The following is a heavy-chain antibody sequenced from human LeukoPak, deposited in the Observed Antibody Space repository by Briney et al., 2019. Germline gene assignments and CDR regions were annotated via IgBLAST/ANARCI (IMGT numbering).Heavy chain of an antibody. D-gene: IGHD6-13*01. J-gene: IGHJ4*02. CDR1: GGSISSGGYY. V-gene: IGHV4-30-2*01. Sequence: PSETLSLTCTVSGGSISSGGYYWSWIRQPPGKGLEWIGYIYHSGSTYYNPSLKSRVTISVDRSKNQFSLKLSSVTAADTAVYYCASPCIAAARSCDYWGQGTLVTVSS. CDR2: IYHSGST. CDR3: ASPCIAAARSCDY.